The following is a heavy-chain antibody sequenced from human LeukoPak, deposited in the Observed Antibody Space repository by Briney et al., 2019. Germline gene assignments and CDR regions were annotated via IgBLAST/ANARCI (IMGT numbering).Heavy chain of an antibody. CDR1: GFTFSSYW. Sequence: GGSLRLSCAASGFTFSSYWMTWVRQALGKRLEWVANIKPDESEKYYVDSVKGRFTISRDNAKNSLYLQMNSLRAEDTAVYYCARVNLGATFDYWGQGTLVTVSS. CDR3: ARVNLGATFDY. V-gene: IGHV3-7*01. D-gene: IGHD1-26*01. CDR2: IKPDESEK. J-gene: IGHJ4*02.